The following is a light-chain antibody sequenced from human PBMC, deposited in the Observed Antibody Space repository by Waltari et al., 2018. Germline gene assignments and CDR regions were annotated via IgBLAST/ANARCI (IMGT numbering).Light chain of an antibody. V-gene: IGKV3-15*01. CDR2: GAS. Sequence: EIVMTQSPATLSVSPGERATLSCRASQSVSSNLAWYQQKPGQAPRLLIYGASTRATGIPARVSGGGSGTEFTLTISSLQSEDFALYYCQQYNNWPPLTFGGGTKVEIK. CDR3: QQYNNWPPLT. J-gene: IGKJ4*01. CDR1: QSVSSN.